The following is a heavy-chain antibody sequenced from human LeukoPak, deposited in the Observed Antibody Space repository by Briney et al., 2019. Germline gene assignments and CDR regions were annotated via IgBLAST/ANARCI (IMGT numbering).Heavy chain of an antibody. CDR1: GYTFTSYY. CDR2: INPSGGST. V-gene: IGHV1-46*01. J-gene: IGHJ3*02. D-gene: IGHD3-22*01. CDR3: ARDRGLVTMIVVVTGAFDI. Sequence: ASVKVSCKASGYTFTSYYMHWVRQAPGQGLEWMGIINPSGGSTSYAQKFQGRVTMTRDMSTSTVYMELSRLRSDDTAVYYCARDRGLVTMIVVVTGAFDIWGQGTMVTVSS.